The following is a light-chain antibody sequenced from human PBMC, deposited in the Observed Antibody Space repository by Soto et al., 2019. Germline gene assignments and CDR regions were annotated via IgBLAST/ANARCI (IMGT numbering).Light chain of an antibody. Sequence: DIQMTQSPSSLSASVGDRVTMTCRASQAISKDLNWYQQKQGKAPKLLMFEASNLQTGVSSRFSGRGSTTDFPLTSNSPPPEDFATYYCQQYHYLPYTFGPGTTLEI. V-gene: IGKV1-33*01. CDR2: EAS. J-gene: IGKJ2*01. CDR1: QAISKD. CDR3: QQYHYLPYT.